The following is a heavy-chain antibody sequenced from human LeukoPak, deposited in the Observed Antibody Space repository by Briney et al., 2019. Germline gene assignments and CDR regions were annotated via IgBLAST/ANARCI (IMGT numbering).Heavy chain of an antibody. J-gene: IGHJ6*02. Sequence: ASVKVSCKASGYTFTGYYMHSVRQAPGQGLEWMGWINPNSGGTNYAQKFQGRVTMTRDTSISTAYMELSRLRSDDTAVYYCAREGKMVAATGYYGMDVWGQGTTVTVSS. V-gene: IGHV1-2*02. D-gene: IGHD2-15*01. CDR2: INPNSGGT. CDR3: AREGKMVAATGYYGMDV. CDR1: GYTFTGYY.